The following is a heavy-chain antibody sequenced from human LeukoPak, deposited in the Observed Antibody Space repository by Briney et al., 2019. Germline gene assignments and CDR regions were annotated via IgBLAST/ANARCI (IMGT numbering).Heavy chain of an antibody. CDR2: IYYSGST. D-gene: IGHD7-27*01. Sequence: PSETLSLTCTVSGGSISSYYWSWIRQPPGKGLEWIGYIYYSGSTNYNPSLKSRVTISVDTSKNQFSLKLSSVTAADTAVYYCARLGANWGFHYFDYWGQGTLVTVSS. CDR3: ARLGANWGFHYFDY. J-gene: IGHJ4*02. CDR1: GGSISSYY. V-gene: IGHV4-59*01.